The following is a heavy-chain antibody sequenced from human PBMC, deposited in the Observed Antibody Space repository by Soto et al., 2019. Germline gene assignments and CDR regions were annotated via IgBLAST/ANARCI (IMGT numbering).Heavy chain of an antibody. J-gene: IGHJ4*02. CDR2: IIPFFGTP. CDR1: GGGTLSNDG. Sequence: QVHLVQSGADVRKSGSSVRVSCTASGGGTLSNDGISWVRQAPGQGLEWLGRIIPFFGTPDYSQSFQGRLTITADASTGTVYMDLRSLKSDDTAVYYCAREVVTETTWGSFYSWGQGTLVTVSS. CDR3: AREVVTETTWGSFYS. V-gene: IGHV1-69*01. D-gene: IGHD2-21*02.